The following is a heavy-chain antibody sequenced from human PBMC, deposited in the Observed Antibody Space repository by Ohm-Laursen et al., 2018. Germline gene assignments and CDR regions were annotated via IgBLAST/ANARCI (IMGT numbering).Heavy chain of an antibody. CDR2: IYYSGST. V-gene: IGHV4-39*01. Sequence: SQTLSLTCVVSGGSITTVPYYWGWIRQPPGKGLEWIGSIYYSGSTYYNPSLKSRVTISVDTSKNQFSLKLSSVTAADTAVYYCARQGTVTTYYYYYYGMDVWGQGTTVTVSS. D-gene: IGHD4-17*01. J-gene: IGHJ6*02. CDR1: GGSITTVPYY. CDR3: ARQGTVTTYYYYYYGMDV.